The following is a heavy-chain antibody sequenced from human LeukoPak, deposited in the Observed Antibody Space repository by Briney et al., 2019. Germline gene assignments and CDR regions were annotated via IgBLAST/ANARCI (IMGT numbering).Heavy chain of an antibody. CDR1: GGSISSGDYY. D-gene: IGHD5-12*01. V-gene: IGHV4-30-4*01. Sequence: SQTLSLTCTVSGGSISSGDYYWSWIRQPPGNGLEWIGYIYYSGSTYYNPSLKSRVTISVDTSKNQFSLKLSSVTAADTAVYYCARAETSHPGYSGYDYVRFYYYYGMDVWGQGTTVTVSS. J-gene: IGHJ6*02. CDR2: IYYSGST. CDR3: ARAETSHPGYSGYDYVRFYYYYGMDV.